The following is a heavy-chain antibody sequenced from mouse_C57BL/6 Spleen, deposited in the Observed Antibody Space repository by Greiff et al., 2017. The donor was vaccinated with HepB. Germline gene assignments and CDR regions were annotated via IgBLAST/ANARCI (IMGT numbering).Heavy chain of an antibody. CDR3: ARSDDYDVAY. V-gene: IGHV1-82*01. CDR2: IYPGDGDT. CDR1: GYAFSSSW. Sequence: VQLQQSGPELVKPGASVKISCKASGYAFSSSWMNWVKQRPGKGLEWIGRIYPGDGDTNYNGKFKGKATLTADKSYSTAYMQLSSLTSEDSAVYCCARSDDYDVAYWGQGTLVTVSA. J-gene: IGHJ3*01. D-gene: IGHD2-4*01.